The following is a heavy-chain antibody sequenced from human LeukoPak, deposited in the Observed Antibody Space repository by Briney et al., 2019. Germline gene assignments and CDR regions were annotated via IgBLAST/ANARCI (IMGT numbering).Heavy chain of an antibody. V-gene: IGHV4-59*01. D-gene: IGHD3-10*01. CDR2: IYYSGST. CDR1: XXXXSSYY. CDR3: ARTRRGEFDY. J-gene: IGHJ4*02. Sequence: PSETLSLXCTXXXXXXSSYYWSWIRQPPGKGLEWIGYIYYSGSTNYNPSLKSRVTISVDTSKNQFSLKLSSVTAADTAVYYCARTRRGEFDYWGQGTLVTVSS.